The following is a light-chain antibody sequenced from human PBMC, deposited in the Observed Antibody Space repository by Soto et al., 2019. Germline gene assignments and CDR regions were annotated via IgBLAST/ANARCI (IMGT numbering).Light chain of an antibody. CDR2: DAS. J-gene: IGKJ5*01. Sequence: DIQMTQSPSSRSASAGDRVTITCQASQDISNYLNWYQQKPGKAPKLLIYDASNLETGVPSRFSGSGSGTDFTFTISSLQPEDIGTYYCQQYDNLPITFGQGTRLEIK. CDR3: QQYDNLPIT. V-gene: IGKV1-33*01. CDR1: QDISNY.